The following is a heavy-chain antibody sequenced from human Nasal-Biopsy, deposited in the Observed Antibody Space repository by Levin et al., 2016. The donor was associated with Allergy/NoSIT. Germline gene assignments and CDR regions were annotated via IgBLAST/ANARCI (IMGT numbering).Heavy chain of an antibody. V-gene: IGHV3-21*01. CDR1: GFTFSDYG. J-gene: IGHJ6*02. Sequence: GESLKISCAASGFTFSDYGMNWVRQAPGKGLEWVSSINSTTGFIYYADSVKGRFTISRDNAKNSLYLQMNSLRAEDTAVYYCARFFFGVAPNLETATLDYSYYALDVWGPGTTVTVSS. D-gene: IGHD3-10*01. CDR2: INSTTGFI. CDR3: ARFFFGVAPNLETATLDYSYYALDV.